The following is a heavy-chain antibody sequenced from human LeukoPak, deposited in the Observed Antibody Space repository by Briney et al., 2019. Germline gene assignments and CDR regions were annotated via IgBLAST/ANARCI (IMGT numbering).Heavy chain of an antibody. Sequence: RASETLSLTCTVSGGSISSTRYYWGWIRQPPGKGLEWIGSIYYSGSTYYNPSLKSRVTMFVDRSKNQFSLKLSSVTAADTAVYYCARHGIYYGLGSSYGLPNWFDPWGQGTLVTVSS. CDR3: ARHGIYYGLGSSYGLPNWFDP. D-gene: IGHD3-10*01. CDR1: GGSISSTRYY. J-gene: IGHJ5*02. CDR2: IYYSGST. V-gene: IGHV4-39*01.